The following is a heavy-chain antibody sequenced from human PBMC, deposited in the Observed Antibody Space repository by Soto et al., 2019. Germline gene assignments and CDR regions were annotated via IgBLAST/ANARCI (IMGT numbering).Heavy chain of an antibody. D-gene: IGHD3-3*01. CDR2: IHYSGST. J-gene: IGHJ6*03. CDR3: ARDFMGFGVPDSNMDV. CDR1: GDSISSDYYH. V-gene: IGHV4-61*01. Sequence: SETLSLTCTVSGDSISSDYYHWTWIRQSPGKGLEWIGYIHYSGSTNYNPSFKSRVTISVDTSKNQFSLKLSSVTAADTAVYYCARDFMGFGVPDSNMDVWGKGTTVTVSS.